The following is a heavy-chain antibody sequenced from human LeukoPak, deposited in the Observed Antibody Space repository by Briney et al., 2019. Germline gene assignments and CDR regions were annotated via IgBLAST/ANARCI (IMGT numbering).Heavy chain of an antibody. CDR2: INTNTGNP. CDR1: GGTFSSYA. Sequence: ASVKVSCKASGGTFSSYAISWVRQAPGQGLEWMGWINTNTGNPTYAQGFTGRFVFSLDTSVTTAYLQISSLKAEDTAVYYCTRGPGTGYFDLWGRGTLVTVSS. J-gene: IGHJ2*01. CDR3: TRGPGTGYFDL. D-gene: IGHD1-1*01. V-gene: IGHV7-4-1*02.